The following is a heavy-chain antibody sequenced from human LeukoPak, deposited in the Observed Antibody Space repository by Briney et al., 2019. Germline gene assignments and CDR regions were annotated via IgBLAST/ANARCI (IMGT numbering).Heavy chain of an antibody. CDR1: GYTFTSYG. V-gene: IGHV1-18*01. J-gene: IGHJ6*02. CDR3: AREGNDYGDYSYYYGMDV. D-gene: IGHD4-17*01. Sequence: ASVKVSCKASGYTFTSYGISWVRQAPRQGLEWIGWISAYNGNTNYAQKLQGRVTMTTDTSTSTAYMELRSLRSDDTAVYYCAREGNDYGDYSYYYGMDVWGQGTTVTVSS. CDR2: ISAYNGNT.